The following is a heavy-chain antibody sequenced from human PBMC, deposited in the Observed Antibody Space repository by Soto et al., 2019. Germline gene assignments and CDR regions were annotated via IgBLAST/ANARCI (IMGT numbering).Heavy chain of an antibody. V-gene: IGHV4-30-2*01. D-gene: IGHD2-2*01. Sequence: QLQLQESGAGLVKPSQTLSLTCAVSGVSISSGGYSWSWIRQPPGKGLEWIGYIYHSGSTYYNPSLNRRVTISVDRCKNQFSLKLSSVTAADTAVYSCAIVPDRCGQGNLVTVSS. CDR1: GVSISSGGYS. CDR3: AIVPDR. CDR2: IYHSGST. J-gene: IGHJ5*02.